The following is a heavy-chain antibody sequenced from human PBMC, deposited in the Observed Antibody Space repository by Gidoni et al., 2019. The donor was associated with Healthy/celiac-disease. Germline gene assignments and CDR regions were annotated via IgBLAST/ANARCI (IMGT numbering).Heavy chain of an antibody. D-gene: IGHD6-13*01. CDR2: INHSGST. CDR3: AVKGGPKYSSSWYGIDY. J-gene: IGHJ4*02. Sequence: QVQLQQWGAGLLTPSETLSLTCAVYGGSFSGYYWRWIRQPPGKGLEWIGEINHSGSTNYNPSLKSRVTISVDTSKNQFSLKRSSVTAADTAVYYCAVKGGPKYSSSWYGIDYWGQGTLVTVSS. CDR1: GGSFSGYY. V-gene: IGHV4-34*01.